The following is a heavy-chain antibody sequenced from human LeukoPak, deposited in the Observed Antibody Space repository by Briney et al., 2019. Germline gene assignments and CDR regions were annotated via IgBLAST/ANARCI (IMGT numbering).Heavy chain of an antibody. D-gene: IGHD6-6*01. V-gene: IGHV3-30*02. J-gene: IGHJ4*02. CDR1: GFTFSSYW. Sequence: GGSLRLSCAASGFTFSSYWMSWVRQAPGKGLEWVAFIWYDGSNKYYADSVKGRFTISRDNSKNTLYLQMNSLRAEDTAVYYCAKALGSSPEYWGQGTLVTVSS. CDR2: IWYDGSNK. CDR3: AKALGSSPEY.